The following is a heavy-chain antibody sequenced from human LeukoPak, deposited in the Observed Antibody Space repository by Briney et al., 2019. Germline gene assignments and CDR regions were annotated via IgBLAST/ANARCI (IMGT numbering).Heavy chain of an antibody. Sequence: SGGSLRLSCAASGFTFDDYGMSSVRQAPGKGLEWVSGINWNGGSTGYADSVKGRFTISRDNAKNSLYLQMNSLRAEDTALYYCARGYITGTTGGNWFDPWGQGTLVTVSS. CDR1: GFTFDDYG. CDR2: INWNGGST. CDR3: ARGYITGTTGGNWFDP. V-gene: IGHV3-20*04. J-gene: IGHJ5*02. D-gene: IGHD1-7*01.